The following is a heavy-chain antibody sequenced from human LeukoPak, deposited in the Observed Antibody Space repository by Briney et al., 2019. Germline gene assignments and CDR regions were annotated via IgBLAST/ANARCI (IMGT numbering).Heavy chain of an antibody. V-gene: IGHV3-23*01. CDR1: GFTVSSNY. J-gene: IGHJ4*02. D-gene: IGHD6-13*01. CDR2: ISGSGGST. CDR3: AKLSIAAAGTGFDY. Sequence: GGSLRLSCAASGFTVSSNYMSWVRQAPGKGLEWVSAISGSGGSTYYADSVKGRFTISRDNSKNTLYLQMNSLRAEDTAVYYCAKLSIAAAGTGFDYWGQGTLVTVSS.